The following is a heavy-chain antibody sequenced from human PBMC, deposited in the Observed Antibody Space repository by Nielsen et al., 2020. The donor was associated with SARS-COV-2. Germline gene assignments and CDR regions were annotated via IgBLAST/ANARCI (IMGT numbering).Heavy chain of an antibody. V-gene: IGHV3-30*04. CDR1: GFTFDDYA. CDR3: AKAFYDSSGYYTRVFDY. Sequence: GESLKISCAASGFTFDDYAMHWVRQAPCKGLEWVAVVSTEGGTTYYADSVKGRFTIARDNSQNTLYLHMTSLRAEDTALYYCAKAFYDSSGYYTRVFDYWGQGTLVTVSS. D-gene: IGHD3-22*01. J-gene: IGHJ4*02. CDR2: VSTEGGTT.